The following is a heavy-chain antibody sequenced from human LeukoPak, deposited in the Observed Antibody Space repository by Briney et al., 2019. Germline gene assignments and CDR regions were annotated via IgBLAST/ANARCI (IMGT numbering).Heavy chain of an antibody. V-gene: IGHV3-23*01. CDR2: ISGSGGST. J-gene: IGHJ4*02. CDR1: GFTFSGYA. Sequence: SGGSLRLSCAASGFTFSGYAMSWVRQAPGKGLEWVSAISGSGGSTYYADSVKGRFTISRDNSKNTLYLQMNSLRAEDTAVYYCAKVIAAAGKAFYWGQGTLVTVSS. CDR3: AKVIAAAGKAFY. D-gene: IGHD6-13*01.